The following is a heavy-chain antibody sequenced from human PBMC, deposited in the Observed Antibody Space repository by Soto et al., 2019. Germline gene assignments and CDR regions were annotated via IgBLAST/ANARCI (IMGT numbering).Heavy chain of an antibody. Sequence: QVQLVESGGGVVQPGRSPRLSCTASGFTFSSHAMHWVRQAPGKGLEWVAQIWYDGSNKYYAYSVKGRFTISRDNSKNTLYVQMNSLRVEDTAVYYCARDGQQLAPYALDVWGQGTSVTVSS. CDR2: IWYDGSNK. D-gene: IGHD6-13*01. V-gene: IGHV3-33*01. J-gene: IGHJ6*02. CDR1: GFTFSSHA. CDR3: ARDGQQLAPYALDV.